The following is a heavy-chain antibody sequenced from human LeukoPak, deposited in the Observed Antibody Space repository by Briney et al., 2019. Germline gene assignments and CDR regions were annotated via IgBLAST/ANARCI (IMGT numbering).Heavy chain of an antibody. J-gene: IGHJ1*01. V-gene: IGHV3-53*01. CDR3: AGSRNGYNLLQH. CDR2: IYSGGDT. Sequence: PGGSLRLSCAASELTVSSNYMSWVRQAPGKGLEWVSVIYSGGDTYYAEPVKGRFIISRDNSKNTLYLQVNSLRAEDTAVYYCAGSRNGYNLLQHWGQGTLVTVSS. CDR1: ELTVSSNY. D-gene: IGHD5-24*01.